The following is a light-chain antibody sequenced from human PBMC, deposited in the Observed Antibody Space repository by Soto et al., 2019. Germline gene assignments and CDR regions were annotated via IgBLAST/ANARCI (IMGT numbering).Light chain of an antibody. CDR2: GAS. CDR3: QQYGSSPGT. V-gene: IGKV3-20*01. CDR1: QSVSSSY. Sequence: EIVLTQSPGTLSLSPGERATLSCRASQSVSSSYLAWYQQKPGQAPRLLIYGASSRATGIPDRFIGSGSGTDFTLTISSLEPEDFAVYYCQQYGSSPGTFGQGTKVEIK. J-gene: IGKJ1*01.